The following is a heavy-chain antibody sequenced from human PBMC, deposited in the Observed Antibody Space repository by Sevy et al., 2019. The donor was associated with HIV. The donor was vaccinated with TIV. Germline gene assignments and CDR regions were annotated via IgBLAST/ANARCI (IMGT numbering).Heavy chain of an antibody. Sequence: GGSLRLSCAASGFAFSAYGMHWVRQAPGKGLEWVAFIRYDGSNEFYADSVRGRFISRDNSNNTLFLQMNSLRADDTAVYYCATRWTPGYWGQGTLVTVSS. CDR2: IRYDGSNE. CDR1: GFAFSAYG. D-gene: IGHD1-1*01. J-gene: IGHJ4*02. V-gene: IGHV3-30*02. CDR3: ATRWTPGY.